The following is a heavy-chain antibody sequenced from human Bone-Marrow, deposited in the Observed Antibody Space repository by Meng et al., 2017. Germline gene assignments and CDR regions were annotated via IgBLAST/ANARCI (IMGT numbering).Heavy chain of an antibody. CDR2: INPNSGGT. CDR3: ARKAGNCITMTCYSLDY. V-gene: IGHV1-2*06. J-gene: IGHJ4*02. CDR1: GYTFTGYY. D-gene: IGHD3-22*01. Sequence: ASAKDSCKASGYTFTGYYMHWVRQAPGQGREWRGRINPNSGGTNYAQKFQGRVTITTDESTSTVYMGLARLTSEDTAVYFCARKAGNCITMTCYSLDYWGQETLVTVSS.